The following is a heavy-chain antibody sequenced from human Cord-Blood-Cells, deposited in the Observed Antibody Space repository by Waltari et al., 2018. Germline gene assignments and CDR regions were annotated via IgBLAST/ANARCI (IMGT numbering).Heavy chain of an antibody. CDR3: ATGRYGDYDANWFDP. V-gene: IGHV1-24*01. J-gene: IGHJ5*02. CDR1: GYTLTELS. CDR2: FDPEDGET. Sequence: QVQLVQSGAEVKKPGASVKVSCKVSGYTLTELSMHWVRQAPGKGLEWMGGFDPEDGETIYAQKFQGRVTRTEDTSTDTAYMELSSLRSEDTAVYYCATGRYGDYDANWFDPWGQGTLVTVSS. D-gene: IGHD4-17*01.